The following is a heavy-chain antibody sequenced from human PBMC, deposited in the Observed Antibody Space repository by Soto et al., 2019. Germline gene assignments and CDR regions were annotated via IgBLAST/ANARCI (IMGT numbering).Heavy chain of an antibody. Sequence: GGSLRLSCAASGFTFSNYAMNWVRQAPGKGLEWVSAISGSGGGTYYADSVKGRFTISRDNSKNTLSLQMNSLRAEDTAVYYCAKSSGYGHYYGMDVWGPGTTVTVSS. CDR1: GFTFSNYA. CDR3: AKSSGYGHYYGMDV. CDR2: ISGSGGGT. D-gene: IGHD3-22*01. J-gene: IGHJ6*02. V-gene: IGHV3-23*01.